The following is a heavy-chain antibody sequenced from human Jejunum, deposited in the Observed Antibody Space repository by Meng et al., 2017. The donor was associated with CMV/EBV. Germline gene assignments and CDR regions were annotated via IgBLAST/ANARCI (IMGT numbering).Heavy chain of an antibody. CDR3: ARGATYASGRNWFGP. CDR1: GDSIKGSVFY. V-gene: IGHV4-39*07. J-gene: IGHJ5*02. CDR2: HYYMGNT. D-gene: IGHD3-10*01. Sequence: TVSGDSIKGSVFYYAWLRQSPGRGLEWIASHYYMGNTYSNPSLTSRVSTSTDTSNNQVSLKLTSVTAADTAIYYCARGATYASGRNWFGPWGQGTLVTVS.